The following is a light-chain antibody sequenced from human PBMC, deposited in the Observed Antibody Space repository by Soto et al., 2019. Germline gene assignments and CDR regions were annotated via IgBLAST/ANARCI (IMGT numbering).Light chain of an antibody. CDR1: SSNIGSNY. CDR3: AAWDDSLSGG. CDR2: RNN. V-gene: IGLV1-47*01. J-gene: IGLJ3*02. Sequence: SVLTQPPSASGTPGQRVTISCSGSSSNIGSNYVYWYQQLPGTAPKLLIYRNNQRPSGVPDRFSGSKSGTSASLAISGLRSEDEAEYYCAAWDDSLSGGFGGGTKLTFL.